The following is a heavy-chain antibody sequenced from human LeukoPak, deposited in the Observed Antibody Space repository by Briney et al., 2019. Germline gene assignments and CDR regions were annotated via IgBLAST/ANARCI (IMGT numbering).Heavy chain of an antibody. CDR2: LYTSGTT. D-gene: IGHD1-1*01. V-gene: IGHV4-4*07. CDR3: ARNVAGSFDY. J-gene: IGHJ4*02. CDR1: LGSMSSDL. Sequence: SGTLSLTRTVSLGSMSSDLWTSIRQPAGKGLEGIGRLYTSGTTNYNPSLKSRVTMSVDTSKNQFSLRVSSVTAADTAVYYCARNVAGSFDYWGQGTLVTVSS.